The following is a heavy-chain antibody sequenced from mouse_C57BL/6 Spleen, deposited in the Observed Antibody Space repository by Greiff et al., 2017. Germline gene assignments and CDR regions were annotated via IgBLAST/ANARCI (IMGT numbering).Heavy chain of an antibody. J-gene: IGHJ3*01. D-gene: IGHD2-1*01. CDR1: GYTFTSYW. V-gene: IGHV1-64*01. Sequence: QVQLQQPGAELVKPGASVKLSCKASGYTFTSYWMHWVKQRPGQGLEWIGMIHPNSGSTNYNEKFKSKATLAVDKSSSPAYMQLSSLTSEDSAVYCCARIYYGNYEGFAYWGQGTLVTVSA. CDR3: ARIYYGNYEGFAY. CDR2: IHPNSGST.